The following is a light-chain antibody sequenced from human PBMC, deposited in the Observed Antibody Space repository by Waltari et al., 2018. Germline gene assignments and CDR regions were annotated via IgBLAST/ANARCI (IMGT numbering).Light chain of an antibody. CDR3: QVWESGATQYV. V-gene: IGLV3-21*01. J-gene: IGLJ1*01. CDR2: YVT. CDR1: NIVRKN. Sequence: SYVLTHPPSVSVAPGKTARISCGDDNIVRKNVHWYQQKPGQAPVLEMYYVTNNHSGIAERVSGSNSGNTATLTISRVEAGDEADYYCQVWESGATQYVFGTGTKVTVL.